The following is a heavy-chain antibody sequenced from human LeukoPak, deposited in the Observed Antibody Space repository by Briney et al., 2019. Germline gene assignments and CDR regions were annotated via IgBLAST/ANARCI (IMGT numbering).Heavy chain of an antibody. CDR3: ASGMRVGPNI. D-gene: IGHD1-26*01. J-gene: IGHJ4*02. CDR1: GFTFSDYY. Sequence: GGSLRLSCAASGFTFSDYYMIWIRQAPGKELEWVSYISSSSDTIYYADSVKGRFTISRDNGKNSLYLQMNSLRAEDTAVYYCASGMRVGPNIWGQGTLVTVSS. CDR2: ISSSSDTI. V-gene: IGHV3-11*04.